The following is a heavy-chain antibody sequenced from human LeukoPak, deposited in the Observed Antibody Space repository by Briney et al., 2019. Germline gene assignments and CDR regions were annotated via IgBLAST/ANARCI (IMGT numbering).Heavy chain of an antibody. D-gene: IGHD1-26*01. Sequence: GGSLRLSCVASGFTFDDYAMHWVRQAPGKGLEWVSGISWNSGSIGYADSVKGRFTISRDNAKNSLYLQMNSLRAEDTAVYCCARDPRGRGSYLNRGVDYWGQGTLVTVSS. J-gene: IGHJ4*02. CDR2: ISWNSGSI. CDR1: GFTFDDYA. V-gene: IGHV3-9*01. CDR3: ARDPRGRGSYLNRGVDY.